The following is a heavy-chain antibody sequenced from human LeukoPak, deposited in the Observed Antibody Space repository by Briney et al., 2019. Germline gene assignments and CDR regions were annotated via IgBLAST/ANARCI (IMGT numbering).Heavy chain of an antibody. J-gene: IGHJ4*02. Sequence: SETLSLTRTVSGGSISSGGYYWSWIRQHPGKGLEWIGYIYYSGSTYYNPSLKSRVTISVDTSKNQFSLKLSSVTAADTAVYYCARSITMVRGVAYYFDYWGQGTLVTVSS. CDR2: IYYSGST. CDR3: ARSITMVRGVAYYFDY. CDR1: GGSISSGGYY. D-gene: IGHD3-10*01. V-gene: IGHV4-31*03.